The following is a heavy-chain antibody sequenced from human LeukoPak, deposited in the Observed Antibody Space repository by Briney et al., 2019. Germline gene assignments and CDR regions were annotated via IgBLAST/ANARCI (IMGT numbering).Heavy chain of an antibody. D-gene: IGHD2-15*01. V-gene: IGHV3-7*01. CDR3: AKDLARYCSGGSCYPGDY. J-gene: IGHJ4*02. CDR1: GFTFSSYS. CDR2: IKRDGREK. Sequence: PGGSLRLSCAASGFTFSSYSMSWVRQAPGKGLEWVANIKRDGREKYYVDSVKGRFTISRDNAKNSLYLQMNSLRAEDTAVYYCAKDLARYCSGGSCYPGDYWGQGTLVTVSS.